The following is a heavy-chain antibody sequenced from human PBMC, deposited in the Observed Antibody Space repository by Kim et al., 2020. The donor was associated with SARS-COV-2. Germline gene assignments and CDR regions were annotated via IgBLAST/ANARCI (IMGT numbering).Heavy chain of an antibody. CDR3: AKDNGIAEYYYGMDV. D-gene: IGHD6-13*01. CDR2: ISYDGSNK. J-gene: IGHJ6*02. V-gene: IGHV3-30*18. CDR1: GFTFSSYG. Sequence: GGSLRLSCAASGFTFSSYGMHWVRQAPGKGLEWVAVISYDGSNKYYADSVKGRFTISRDNSKNTLYLQMNSLRAEDTAVYYCAKDNGIAEYYYGMDVWGQGTTVTVSS.